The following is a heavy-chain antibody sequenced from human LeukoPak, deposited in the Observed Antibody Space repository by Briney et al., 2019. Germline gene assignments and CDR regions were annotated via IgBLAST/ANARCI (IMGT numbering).Heavy chain of an antibody. CDR3: ASLVRGVIGFDY. V-gene: IGHV4-30-4*01. Sequence: SETLSLTCTVSGGSISSGDSYWSWIRQPPGKGLEWIGYIYYSGSTYYNPSLKSRVTISVDTSKNQFSLKLSSVTAADTAVYYCASLVRGVIGFDYWGQGTLVTVSS. CDR2: IYYSGST. CDR1: GGSISSGDSY. D-gene: IGHD3-10*01. J-gene: IGHJ4*02.